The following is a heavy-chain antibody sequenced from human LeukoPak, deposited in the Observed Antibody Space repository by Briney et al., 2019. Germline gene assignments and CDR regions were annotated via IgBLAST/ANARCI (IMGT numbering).Heavy chain of an antibody. CDR2: IYSGGAT. CDR3: ARLHYDVLTGPLDY. V-gene: IGHV3-66*04. CDR1: GITVSTNY. J-gene: IGHJ4*02. D-gene: IGHD3-9*01. Sequence: GGSLRLSCAASGITVSTNYMSWVRQAPGKGLEWVSIIYSGGATYYADSVKGRFTISRENSENTLWLQMNSLRAEDTAVYYCARLHYDVLTGPLDYWGQGTLVTVSS.